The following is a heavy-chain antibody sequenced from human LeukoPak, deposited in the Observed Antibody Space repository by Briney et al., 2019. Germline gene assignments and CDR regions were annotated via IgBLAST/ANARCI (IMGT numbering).Heavy chain of an antibody. CDR3: ARVGGGWSIDY. Sequence: GGSLRLSCAASGLTVSSNYMTWVRQAPGKGLEWVSVIYSGGSTYYADSVKGRFTISRDNSKNTLYLQMNSLRAEDTAVYYCARVGGGWSIDYWGQGTLVIVSS. CDR2: IYSGGST. J-gene: IGHJ4*02. D-gene: IGHD6-19*01. CDR1: GLTVSSNY. V-gene: IGHV3-53*01.